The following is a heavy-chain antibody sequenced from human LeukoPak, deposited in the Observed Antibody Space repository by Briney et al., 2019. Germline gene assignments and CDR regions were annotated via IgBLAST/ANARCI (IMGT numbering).Heavy chain of an antibody. Sequence: GGSLRLSCAASGFTFSDHYMDWVRQAPGKGLEWVSSIGKNSGYIYYADSVKGRFTISRDNAKNSLYLQMNSLRAEDTAVYYCARVPVVGATPPGYYFDYWGQGTLVTVSS. J-gene: IGHJ4*02. CDR2: IGKNSGYI. V-gene: IGHV3-21*01. D-gene: IGHD1-26*01. CDR1: GFTFSDHY. CDR3: ARVPVVGATPPGYYFDY.